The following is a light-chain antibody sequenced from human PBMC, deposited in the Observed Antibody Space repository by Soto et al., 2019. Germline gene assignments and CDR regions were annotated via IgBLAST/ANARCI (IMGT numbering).Light chain of an antibody. V-gene: IGKV1-39*01. CDR3: QQSYSFPYT. J-gene: IGKJ2*01. CDR2: AAS. CDR1: QTISNY. Sequence: DIQMTQSPSSLSASVGDRVTITCRPSQTISNYLNWYQQKPGKAPKFLIYAASTVQNGVPSRFSGRTSGEDSTLTINGLQPEDFATYYCQQSYSFPYTFGQGTNLEI.